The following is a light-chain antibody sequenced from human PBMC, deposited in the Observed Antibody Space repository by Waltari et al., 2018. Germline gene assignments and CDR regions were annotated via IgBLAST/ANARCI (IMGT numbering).Light chain of an antibody. V-gene: IGLV2-14*01. J-gene: IGLJ2*01. CDR3: VSYASGSTSVI. Sequence: QSALTQPASVSGSPGQSITISCAGTNSDVGAYNYVSWYQQHPGKAPKPMIYDVNSRPSDISDRFSGSKSGNTASLTISGLQTEDEADYYCVSYASGSTSVIFGGGTRLTV. CDR2: DVN. CDR1: NSDVGAYNY.